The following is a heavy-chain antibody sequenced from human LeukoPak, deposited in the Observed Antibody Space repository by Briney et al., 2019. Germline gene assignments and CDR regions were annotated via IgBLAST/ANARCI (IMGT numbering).Heavy chain of an antibody. CDR2: IRGPCGSK. Sequence: PGGSLSLSCAASVYTLRSYCMSWVRQVRGRGLEGWSIIRGPCGSKYYADSVRGRFTISRDNSKNILSLQMDNLRAEATAVYHCVKRVSTLGAVLAPDFDCWGQGNLVTVSS. CDR3: VKRVSTLGAVLAPDFDC. CDR1: VYTLRSYC. J-gene: IGHJ4*02. D-gene: IGHD3-16*02. V-gene: IGHV3-23*01.